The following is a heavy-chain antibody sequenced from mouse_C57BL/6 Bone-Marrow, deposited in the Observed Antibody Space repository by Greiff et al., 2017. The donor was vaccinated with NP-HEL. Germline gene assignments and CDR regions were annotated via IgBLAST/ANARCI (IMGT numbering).Heavy chain of an antibody. CDR1: GYTFTSYW. CDR2: IHPNSGST. J-gene: IGHJ4*01. V-gene: IGHV1-64*01. D-gene: IGHD1-1*01. Sequence: QVQLQQPGAELVKPGASVKLSCKASGYTFTSYWMHWVKQRPGQGLEWIGMIHPNSGSTNYNEKFKSKATLTVDKSSSTAYMQLSSLTSEDSAVYYCARSDSTVVAHYYAMDYWGQGTSVTVSS. CDR3: ARSDSTVVAHYYAMDY.